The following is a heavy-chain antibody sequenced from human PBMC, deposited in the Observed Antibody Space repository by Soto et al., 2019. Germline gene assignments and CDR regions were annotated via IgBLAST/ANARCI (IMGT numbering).Heavy chain of an antibody. CDR2: ISYDGSNK. V-gene: IGHV3-30*18. CDR1: GFTFSSYG. J-gene: IGHJ4*02. CDR3: AKDPGIAVACTSL. D-gene: IGHD6-19*01. Sequence: GGSLRLSCAVSGFTFSSYGMHWVRQAPGKGLEWVAVISYDGSNKYYADSVKGRFTISRDNSKNTLYLQMNSLRAEDTSVYYCAKDPGIAVACTSLWGQGTLVTVSS.